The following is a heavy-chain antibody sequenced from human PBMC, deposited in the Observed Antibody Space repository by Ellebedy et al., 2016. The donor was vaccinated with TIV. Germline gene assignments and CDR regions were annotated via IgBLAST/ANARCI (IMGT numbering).Heavy chain of an antibody. Sequence: GESLKISCAASGFIFSDYPMNWVRQAPGKGLEWVSAISSSSRSIYYADSVKGRFVISRDNGKNSLFLQMNSLRDEDTAVYYCVREDDTETVTPDYWGQGTQDTVSS. V-gene: IGHV3-21*01. D-gene: IGHD4-23*01. CDR1: GFIFSDYP. CDR2: ISSSSRSI. CDR3: VREDDTETVTPDY. J-gene: IGHJ4*02.